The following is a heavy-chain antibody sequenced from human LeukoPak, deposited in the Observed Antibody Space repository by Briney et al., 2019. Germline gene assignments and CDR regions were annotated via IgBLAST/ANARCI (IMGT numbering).Heavy chain of an antibody. D-gene: IGHD6-13*01. CDR3: ARGHSSSWYVYYYGMDV. V-gene: IGHV1-18*01. CDR1: GYTFTSYG. CDR2: ISAYNGNT. J-gene: IGHJ6*02. Sequence: ASVKVSCKASGYTFTSYGISWVRQAPGQGLEWMGWISAYNGNTNYAQKLQGRVTMTTDTSTSTAYMELRSLRSDDTAVYYCARGHSSSWYVYYYGMDVWGQGTTVTVSS.